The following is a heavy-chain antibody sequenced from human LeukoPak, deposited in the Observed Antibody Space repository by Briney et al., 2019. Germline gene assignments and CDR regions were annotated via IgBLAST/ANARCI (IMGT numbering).Heavy chain of an antibody. CDR1: SGSISNGGYY. CDR3: ARAVMVAVAGGRFDY. V-gene: IGHV4-39*07. Sequence: SETLSLTCTVSSGSISNGGYYWVWIRQPPGKGLEWIGSIYYSGTSYYNPSLTSRVTISVDTSNNQFSLKLTSVTAADTAVYYCARAVMVAVAGGRFDYLGQGTLVTVSS. J-gene: IGHJ4*02. CDR2: IYYSGTS. D-gene: IGHD6-19*01.